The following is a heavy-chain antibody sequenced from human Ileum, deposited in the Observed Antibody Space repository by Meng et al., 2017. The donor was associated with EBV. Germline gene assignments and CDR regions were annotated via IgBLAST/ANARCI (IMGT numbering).Heavy chain of an antibody. CDR1: GGSIRNSDYY. Sequence: QLQLQESGPGLVKPSETLSLTCTVSGGSIRNSDYYWGWIRQPPGKTLEWIGSVFDTGSAYYNPSLKSRVTILVDTSKNQFSLKLTSVTAADTAMYYCARENSLGYGVNGGESEFHPWGLGTLVTVYS. CDR3: ARENSLGYGVNGGESEFHP. D-gene: IGHD3-16*01. V-gene: IGHV4-39*07. J-gene: IGHJ5*02. CDR2: VFDTGSA.